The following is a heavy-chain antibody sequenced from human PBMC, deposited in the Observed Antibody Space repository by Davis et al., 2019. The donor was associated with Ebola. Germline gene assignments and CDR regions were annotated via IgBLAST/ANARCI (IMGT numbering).Heavy chain of an antibody. J-gene: IGHJ4*02. CDR3: ARATSSDY. D-gene: IGHD6-6*01. CDR1: GYIFTNYW. Sequence: GESLKISCKGSGYIFTNYWIGWVRQMPGKGLEWMGIIYPGDSDTRYSPSFQGQVTISADRSISTAYLQWSSLKASDTTIYYCARATSSDYWGQGTLVTVSS. V-gene: IGHV5-51*01. CDR2: IYPGDSDT.